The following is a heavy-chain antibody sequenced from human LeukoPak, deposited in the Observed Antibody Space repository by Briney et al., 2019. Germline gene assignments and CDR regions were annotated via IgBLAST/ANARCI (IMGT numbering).Heavy chain of an antibody. CDR1: GFTVSNKY. CDR2: IYSDGRT. Sequence: GGSLRLSCAASGFTVSNKYMTWVRQAPGKGLEWVSLIYSDGRTYYADSVKGRCTISRDNSKNTLYLQMNSLRVEDTAVYYCARVAEAAAFDSWGQGTLVTVSS. J-gene: IGHJ4*02. CDR3: ARVAEAAAFDS. D-gene: IGHD6-13*01. V-gene: IGHV3-53*01.